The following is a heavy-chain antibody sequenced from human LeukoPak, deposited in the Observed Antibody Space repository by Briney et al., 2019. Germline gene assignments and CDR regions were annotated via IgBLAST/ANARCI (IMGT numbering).Heavy chain of an antibody. Sequence: PGGSLRLSCAASGFTFSGYGMYWVRQAPGKGLEWVAVIWYDGSNKHHADSVKGRFTISRDNSKNTLYLQMNSLRVEDTAVYYCAKGPPADDAVDQGNFDYWGQGTLVTVSS. V-gene: IGHV3-33*06. CDR3: AKGPPADDAVDQGNFDY. CDR2: IWYDGSNK. J-gene: IGHJ4*02. D-gene: IGHD6-19*01. CDR1: GFTFSGYG.